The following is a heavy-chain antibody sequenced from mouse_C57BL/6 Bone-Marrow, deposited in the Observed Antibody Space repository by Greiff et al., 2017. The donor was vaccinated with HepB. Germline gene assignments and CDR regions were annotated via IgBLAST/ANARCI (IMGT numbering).Heavy chain of an antibody. V-gene: IGHV14-4*01. CDR2: IYPENGDT. J-gene: IGHJ2*01. CDR3: TTFYDGDY. CDR1: GFNIKDDY. D-gene: IGHD2-3*01. Sequence: EVQLQQSGAELVRPGASVKLSCTASGFNIKDDYMHWVKQRPEQGLEWIGWIYPENGDTEYASKFQGKATITADTSSNTAYLQLSSLTSEDTAVYYCTTFYDGDYWGQGTTLTVSS.